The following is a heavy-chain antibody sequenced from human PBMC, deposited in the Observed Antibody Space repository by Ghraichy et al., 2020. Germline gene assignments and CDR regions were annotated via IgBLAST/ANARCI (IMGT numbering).Heavy chain of an antibody. D-gene: IGHD3-16*01. CDR3: ARAGEGGSYYFDY. Sequence: AETLSLTCTVSGGSISTYYWNWIRQPPGKGLEWIGSIYYSGSTNYNPSLKSRVTISVDTSKNQFSLRLTSVTAADTAVFYCARAGEGGSYYFDYWGQGTLVTVSS. V-gene: IGHV4-59*01. J-gene: IGHJ4*02. CDR2: IYYSGST. CDR1: GGSISTYY.